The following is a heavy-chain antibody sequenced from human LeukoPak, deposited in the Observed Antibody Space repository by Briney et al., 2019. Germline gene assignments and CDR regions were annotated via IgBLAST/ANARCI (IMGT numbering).Heavy chain of an antibody. V-gene: IGHV3-48*03. J-gene: IGHJ4*02. Sequence: GGSLRLSCAASGFTLSSYEMNWVRQAPGKGLEWVSYISSSGSTIYYADSVKGRFTISRDNAKNSLYLQMNSLRAEDTAVYYCAMIIAVAGTPEGGLDWGQGTLVTVSS. CDR2: ISSSGSTI. CDR1: GFTLSSYE. CDR3: AMIIAVAGTPEGGLD. D-gene: IGHD6-19*01.